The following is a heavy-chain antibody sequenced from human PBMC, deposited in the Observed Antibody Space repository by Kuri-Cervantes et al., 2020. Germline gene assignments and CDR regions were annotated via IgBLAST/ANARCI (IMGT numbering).Heavy chain of an antibody. CDR1: GYTYTSYG. Sequence: ASVKVSCKAYGYTYTSYGISWVRQAPGQGLEWMGWITTYNGNTNYAQKLQGRVTVTTDTSTSKAYMELRSLRSDDTAVYYRARGTYMDVWGKGTTVTVSS. J-gene: IGHJ6*03. V-gene: IGHV1-18*01. CDR2: ITTYNGNT. CDR3: ARGTYMDV.